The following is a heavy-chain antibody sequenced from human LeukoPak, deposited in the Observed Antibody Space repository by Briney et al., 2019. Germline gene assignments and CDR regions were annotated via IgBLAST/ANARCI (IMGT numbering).Heavy chain of an antibody. CDR3: ARRAGAYSHPYDY. V-gene: IGHV3-48*03. CDR1: GFTFSSYE. J-gene: IGHJ4*02. D-gene: IGHD4/OR15-4a*01. CDR2: ISSSGSTI. Sequence: GGSLRLSCAASGFTFSSYEMNWVRQAPGKGLEWVSYISSSGSTIYYTDSVKGRFTISRDNSKNTLYLQMNSLRAEDTAVYYCARRAGAYSHPYDYWGQGTLVTVSS.